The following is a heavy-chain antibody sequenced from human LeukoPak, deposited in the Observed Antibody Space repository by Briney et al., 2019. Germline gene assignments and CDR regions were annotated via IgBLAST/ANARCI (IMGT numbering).Heavy chain of an antibody. Sequence: GASVKVSCKASGGTFSSYAISWVRQAPGQGLEWMGGIIPIFGTANYAQKFQGRVTITADESTSTAYMELSSLRSEDTAVYYCARESYDILTGLRAFDIWGQGTMVTVSS. CDR1: GGTFSSYA. J-gene: IGHJ3*02. D-gene: IGHD3-9*01. V-gene: IGHV1-69*13. CDR2: IIPIFGTA. CDR3: ARESYDILTGLRAFDI.